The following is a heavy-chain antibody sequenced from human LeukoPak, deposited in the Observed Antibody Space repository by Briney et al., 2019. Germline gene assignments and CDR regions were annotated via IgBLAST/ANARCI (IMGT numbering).Heavy chain of an antibody. CDR1: GYTLTSYD. Sequence: GASVKVSCKASGYTLTSYDINWVRQATGQGLEWMGWMNPNSGNTGYAQKFQGRVTMTRNTSITTAYMELSSLRSEDTAVYYCALSRRWAMTRHAFDIWGQGTMVTVSS. D-gene: IGHD2-2*01. V-gene: IGHV1-8*01. CDR3: ALSRRWAMTRHAFDI. CDR2: MNPNSGNT. J-gene: IGHJ3*02.